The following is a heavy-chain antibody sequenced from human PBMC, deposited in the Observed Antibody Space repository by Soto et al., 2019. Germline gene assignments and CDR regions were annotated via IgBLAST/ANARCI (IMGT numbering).Heavy chain of an antibody. D-gene: IGHD3-16*01. CDR3: ARDSYGHTYSYYGMDV. CDR2: ISAYNGNT. CDR1: GYTFTSYS. J-gene: IGHJ6*02. V-gene: IGHV1-18*01. Sequence: ASVKVSCKASGYTFTSYSISWVRQAPGQGLEWMGWISAYNGNTYHARKLQVRVTMTTDTSTSTAYMELRSLRSDDTAVFYCARDSYGHTYSYYGMDVWGQGTRVTVSS.